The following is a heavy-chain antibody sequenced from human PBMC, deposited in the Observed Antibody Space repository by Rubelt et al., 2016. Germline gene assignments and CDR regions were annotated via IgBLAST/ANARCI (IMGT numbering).Heavy chain of an antibody. V-gene: IGHV4-39*01. CDR2: IFYSGST. Sequence: QLQLQESGPGLVRPSETLSLTCTVSGDSLSGSSYYWGWIRQPPGKGLEWVGNIFYSGSTSYNPSLRSRVTIFVDTSKNQFSLKLNSVTAAGTAVYYCAKLADYRPDSWGQGTLVIVSS. D-gene: IGHD3-3*02. CDR1: GDSLSGSSYY. J-gene: IGHJ4*02. CDR3: AKLADYRPDS.